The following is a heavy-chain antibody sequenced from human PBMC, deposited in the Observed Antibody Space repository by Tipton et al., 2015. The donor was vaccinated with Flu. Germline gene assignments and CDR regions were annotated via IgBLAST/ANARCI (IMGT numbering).Heavy chain of an antibody. D-gene: IGHD2-21*02. J-gene: IGHJ3*02. CDR2: ISGTSLYK. V-gene: IGHV3-21*01. CDR3: ARDRWGDSYDASDI. CDR1: GFTFSTYS. Sequence: GSLRLSCAASGFTFSTYSMIWVRQAPGKGLEWVSYISGTSLYKYYAGSVRGRFTISRDNARNSLFLHMSSLRAEDTAVYYCARDRWGDSYDASDIWGQGTLVTVSS.